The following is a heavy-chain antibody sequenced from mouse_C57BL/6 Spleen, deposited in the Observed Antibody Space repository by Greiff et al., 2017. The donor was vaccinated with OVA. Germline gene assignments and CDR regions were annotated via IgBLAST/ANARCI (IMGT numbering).Heavy chain of an antibody. D-gene: IGHD2-5*01. J-gene: IGHJ2*01. CDR1: GFTFSSYA. CDR3: ASYSNSRYYFDY. Sequence: EVHLVESGGGLVKPGGSLKLSCAASGFTFSSYAMSWVRQTPEKRLEWVATISDGGSYTYYPDNVKGRFTISRDNAKNNLYLQMSHLKSEDTAMYYCASYSNSRYYFDYWGQGTTLTVSS. CDR2: ISDGGSYT. V-gene: IGHV5-4*01.